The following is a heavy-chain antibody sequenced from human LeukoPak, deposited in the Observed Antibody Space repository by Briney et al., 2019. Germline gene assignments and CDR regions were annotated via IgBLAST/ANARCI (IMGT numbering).Heavy chain of an antibody. CDR2: ICSDGSNK. CDR1: GFTFSHYG. D-gene: IGHD4-11*01. CDR3: AKDAQRGFDYSNSLEY. Sequence: GGSLRLSCAASGFTFSHYGLHWVRQAPGKGLEWVAVICSDGSNKYYADSVKGRFTISRDDSKKTLYLQMSSLRGEDTAVYYCAKDAQRGFDYSNSLEYWGQGTLVTVSS. J-gene: IGHJ4*02. V-gene: IGHV3-33*06.